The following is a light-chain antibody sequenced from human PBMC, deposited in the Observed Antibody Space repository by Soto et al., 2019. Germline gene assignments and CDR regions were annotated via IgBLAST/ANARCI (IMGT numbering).Light chain of an antibody. CDR3: ASYTSSGTRV. CDR1: SSDVGGYNY. CDR2: EVT. J-gene: IGLJ1*01. Sequence: QSALTQPASVSGSPGQSITISCTGTSSDVGGYNYVSWYQQHPGKAPKFMIYEVTNRPSGVSNRFSGSKSGNTASLTISGLQAEDEADYYCASYTSSGTRVSGTGTKVTVL. V-gene: IGLV2-14*01.